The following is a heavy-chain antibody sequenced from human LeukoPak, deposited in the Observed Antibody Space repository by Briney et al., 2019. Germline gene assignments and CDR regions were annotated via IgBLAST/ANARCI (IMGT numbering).Heavy chain of an antibody. D-gene: IGHD6-6*01. CDR1: GGSISSYY. CDR2: IYTSGST. CDR3: ARQSIAARYWFDP. V-gene: IGHV4-4*09. Sequence: SETLSLTCTVSGGSISSYYWSWIRQPPGKGREGIGYIYTSGSTNYNPSLKSRVTISVDTSKNQFSLKLSSVTAADTAVYYCARQSIAARYWFDPWGQGTLVTVSS. J-gene: IGHJ5*02.